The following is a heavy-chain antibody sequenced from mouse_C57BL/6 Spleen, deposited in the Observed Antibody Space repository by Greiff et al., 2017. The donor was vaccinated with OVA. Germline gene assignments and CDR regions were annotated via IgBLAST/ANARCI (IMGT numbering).Heavy chain of an antibody. CDR3: ARSNGSSYDYFDY. D-gene: IGHD1-1*01. V-gene: IGHV1-80*01. Sequence: VQLQQSGAELVKPGASVKISCKASGYAFSSYWMNWVKQRPGKGLEWIGQIYPGDGDTNYNGKFKGKATLTADKSSSTAYMQLSSLTSEDSAVYFCARSNGSSYDYFDYWGQGTTLTVSS. J-gene: IGHJ2*01. CDR2: IYPGDGDT. CDR1: GYAFSSYW.